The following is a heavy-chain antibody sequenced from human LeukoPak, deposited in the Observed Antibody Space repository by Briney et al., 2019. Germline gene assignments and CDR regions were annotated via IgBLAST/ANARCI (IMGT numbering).Heavy chain of an antibody. CDR2: FDPEDGET. J-gene: IGHJ3*02. CDR1: GYTLTELS. D-gene: IGHD3-16*01. V-gene: IGHV1-24*01. Sequence: ASVKVSCKVSGYTLTELSMHGVRPAPGKGLEWMGGFDPEDGETIYAQKFQDRVTMTEDTSTDTAYMELSSLRSEDTDVYYCATDMRNYDYVWGSPRHAFDIWGEGTMVTVS. CDR3: ATDMRNYDYVWGSPRHAFDI.